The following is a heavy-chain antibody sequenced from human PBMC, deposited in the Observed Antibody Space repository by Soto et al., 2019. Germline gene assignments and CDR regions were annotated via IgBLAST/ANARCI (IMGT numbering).Heavy chain of an antibody. Sequence: PGGSLRLSCAASGFTFSSYAMHWVRQAPGKGLEWVAVISYDGSNKYYADSVKGRFTISRDNSKNTLYLQMNSLRAEDTAVYYCARWRELLQAVDYWGQGTLVTVSS. V-gene: IGHV3-30-3*01. D-gene: IGHD1-26*01. J-gene: IGHJ4*02. CDR3: ARWRELLQAVDY. CDR1: GFTFSSYA. CDR2: ISYDGSNK.